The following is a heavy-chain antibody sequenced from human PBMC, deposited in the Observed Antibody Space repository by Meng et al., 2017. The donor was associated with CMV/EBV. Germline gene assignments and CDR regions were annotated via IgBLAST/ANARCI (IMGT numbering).Heavy chain of an antibody. D-gene: IGHD4/OR15-4a*01. CDR1: GFSLSTSGVG. CDR3: AHTPGLSLLYFDY. J-gene: IGHJ4*02. CDR2: IYWNEDK. V-gene: IGHV2-5*01. Sequence: FSGFSLSTSGVGVGWICQAPRKDLEWLALIYWNEDKRFSASLKSRLTITKDATKSQVVVTMTNMDPVDPATYYCAHTPGLSLLYFDYWGQGTLVTVSS.